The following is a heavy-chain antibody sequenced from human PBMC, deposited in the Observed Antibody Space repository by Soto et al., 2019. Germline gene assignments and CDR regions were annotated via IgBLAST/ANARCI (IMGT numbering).Heavy chain of an antibody. Sequence: ASVKVSCKASGYTFTSYYMHWVRQAPGQGLEWMGIINPSGGSTSYAQKFQGRVTMTRDTSTSTVYMELSSLRSEDTAVYYCAKAGRTVTSIQLWPDYYGMDVWGQGTTVTVSS. V-gene: IGHV1-46*01. J-gene: IGHJ6*02. CDR1: GYTFTSYY. D-gene: IGHD5-18*01. CDR3: AKAGRTVTSIQLWPDYYGMDV. CDR2: INPSGGST.